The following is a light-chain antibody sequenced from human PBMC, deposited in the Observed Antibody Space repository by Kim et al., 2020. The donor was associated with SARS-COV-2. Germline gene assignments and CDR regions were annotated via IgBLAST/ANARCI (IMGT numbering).Light chain of an antibody. CDR3: QQRRNWPLT. J-gene: IGKJ4*01. Sequence: EIVLTQSPATLSLSPGERATLSCRASQSVSSSLAWYRQEPGQVPRLLIYHVSNRATGIPARFSGSGSGTDFTLTISSLEPEDFAVYYCQQRRNWPLTFGGGTKVDIK. CDR1: QSVSSS. V-gene: IGKV3-11*01. CDR2: HVS.